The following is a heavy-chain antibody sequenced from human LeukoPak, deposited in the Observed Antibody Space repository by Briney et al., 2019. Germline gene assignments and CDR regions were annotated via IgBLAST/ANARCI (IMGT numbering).Heavy chain of an antibody. CDR2: IYDSGST. CDR1: GFTFSNYA. V-gene: IGHV4-39*01. CDR3: ARHYGP. J-gene: IGHJ5*02. D-gene: IGHD3-10*01. Sequence: PGGSLRLPCVVSGFTFSNYAMSWVRQAPGKGLEWIGSIYDSGSTYYNPSLKSRVTISVDTSKNQFSLKLNSVTAADTAVYYCARHYGPWGQGTLVTVSS.